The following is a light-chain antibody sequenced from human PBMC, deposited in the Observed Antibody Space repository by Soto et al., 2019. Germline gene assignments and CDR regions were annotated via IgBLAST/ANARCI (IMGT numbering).Light chain of an antibody. V-gene: IGKV3-20*01. Sequence: ELELTQSPGSLSLSPGERATLSCRASQSVSSNYLTWYQQKPGKAPRLLLYGTSSMTTGIPARFSGSGSGPDFTLTITSLQPEDFAVYYCQQYYCSPPTFGQGTKVDIK. CDR2: GTS. J-gene: IGKJ1*01. CDR1: QSVSSNY. CDR3: QQYYCSPPT.